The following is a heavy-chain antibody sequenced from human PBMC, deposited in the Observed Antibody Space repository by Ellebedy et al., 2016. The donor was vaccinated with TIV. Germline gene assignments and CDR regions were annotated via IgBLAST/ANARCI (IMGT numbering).Heavy chain of an antibody. CDR1: GGTFSSYA. CDR3: ARDLRSYYDSSGYYEAGY. CDR2: IIPIFGTA. J-gene: IGHJ4*02. V-gene: IGHV1-69*13. Sequence: AASVKVSCKASGGTFSSYAISWVRQAPGQGLEWMGGIIPIFGTANYAQKFQGRVTITADESTSTAYMELSSLRSEDTAVYYCARDLRSYYDSSGYYEAGYWGQGTLVTVSS. D-gene: IGHD3-22*01.